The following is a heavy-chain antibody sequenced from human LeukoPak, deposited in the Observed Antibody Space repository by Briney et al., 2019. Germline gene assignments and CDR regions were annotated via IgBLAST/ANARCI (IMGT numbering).Heavy chain of an antibody. J-gene: IGHJ5*02. D-gene: IGHD1-7*01. CDR3: VRGVGVSRFNYLDP. CDR1: GFTFTSYW. V-gene: IGHV3-74*03. Sequence: AGGSLRLSCAASGFTFTSYWMHWVRQAPGKGLLWVSRINGGGTTTTYADSVKGRFTISRDNSKNTLYLQMNSLRDDDTAVYYCVRGVGVSRFNYLDPWGQGTLVIVSS. CDR2: INGGGTTT.